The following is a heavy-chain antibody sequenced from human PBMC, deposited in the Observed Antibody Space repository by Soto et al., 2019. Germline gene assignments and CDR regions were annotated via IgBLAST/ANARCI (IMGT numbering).Heavy chain of an antibody. CDR2: IYSGGST. J-gene: IGHJ5*02. D-gene: IGHD3-9*01. Sequence: PGGSLRLSCAASGFTVSSNYMSWVRQAPGKGLEWVSVIYSGGSTYYADSVKGRFTISRDNSKNTLYLQMNSLRAEDTAVYYCARDNKDDILTGPNWFDPWGQGTLVTVSS. CDR1: GFTVSSNY. V-gene: IGHV3-66*01. CDR3: ARDNKDDILTGPNWFDP.